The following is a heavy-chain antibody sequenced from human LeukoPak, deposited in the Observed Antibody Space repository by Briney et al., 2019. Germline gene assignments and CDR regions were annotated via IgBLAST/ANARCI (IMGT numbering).Heavy chain of an antibody. CDR2: IYSGSST. J-gene: IGHJ4*02. CDR3: ARDRSSGWYVYDY. Sequence: GGSLRLSCAASGFTFSSYSMNWVRQAPGKGLEWVSVIYSGSSTYYAESVKGRFTISRNTSKNTLYLQMNSLRADDTAVYYCARDRSSGWYVYDYRGQGILVTVSS. D-gene: IGHD6-19*01. CDR1: GFTFSSYS. V-gene: IGHV3-53*01.